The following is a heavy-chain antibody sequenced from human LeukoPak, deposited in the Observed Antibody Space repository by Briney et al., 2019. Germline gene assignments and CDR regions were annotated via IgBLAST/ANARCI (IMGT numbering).Heavy chain of an antibody. V-gene: IGHV1-46*01. J-gene: IGHJ6*03. CDR2: INPSGGST. D-gene: IGHD3-10*01. CDR1: GYTFTSYY. CDR3: ARDRTIPGSSGSYYRQNKIYYYYYMDV. Sequence: GASVKVSCKASGYTFTSYYMHWVRQAPGQGLEWMGIINPSGGSTSYAQKFQGRVTMTRDMSTSTVYVELSSLRSEDTAVYYCARDRTIPGSSGSYYRQNKIYYYYYMDVWGKGTTVTVSS.